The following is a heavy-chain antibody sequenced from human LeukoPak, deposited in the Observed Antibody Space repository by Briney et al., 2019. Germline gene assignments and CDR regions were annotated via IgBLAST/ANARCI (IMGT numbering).Heavy chain of an antibody. D-gene: IGHD2-21*02. CDR1: GFTFINYA. J-gene: IGHJ4*02. V-gene: IGHV3-23*01. CDR2: ISGSDGST. Sequence: PGGSLRLSCAASGFTFINYAVNWVRQAPGKGLEWVSGISGSDGSTYYAESVKGRFTISRDNPENTVYLQMNSLRAEDTAVYYCARDGRAYCGGDCYQKNWGQGTLVTVSS. CDR3: ARDGRAYCGGDCYQKN.